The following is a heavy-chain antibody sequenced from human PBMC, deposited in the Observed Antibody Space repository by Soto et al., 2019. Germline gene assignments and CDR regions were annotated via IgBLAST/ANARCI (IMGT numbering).Heavy chain of an antibody. CDR1: GYTFTSYA. V-gene: IGHV1-3*01. CDR3: ARGSIVVVPAAMRYYYYYMDV. J-gene: IGHJ6*03. CDR2: INAGNGNT. Sequence: QVQLVQSGAEVKKPGASVKVSCKASGYTFTSYAMHWVRQAPGQRLEWMGWINAGNGNTKYSQKFQGRVTITRDTSASKAYMELSSLRSEDTAVYYCARGSIVVVPAAMRYYYYYMDVWGKGTTVTVSS. D-gene: IGHD2-2*01.